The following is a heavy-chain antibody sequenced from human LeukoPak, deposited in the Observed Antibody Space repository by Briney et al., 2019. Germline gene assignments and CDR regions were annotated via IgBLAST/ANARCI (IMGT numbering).Heavy chain of an antibody. Sequence: SETLSLTCAVYGGSFSGYYWSWIRQPPGKGLEWIGEINHSGSTNYNPSLKSRVTISVDTSKNQFSLKLSSVTAADTAVYYCARGAPPYCSSTRFYFRYYYYYMDVWGKGTTVTVSS. V-gene: IGHV4-34*01. CDR1: GGSFSGYY. CDR3: ARGAPPYCSSTRFYFRYYYYYMDV. J-gene: IGHJ6*03. D-gene: IGHD2-2*01. CDR2: INHSGST.